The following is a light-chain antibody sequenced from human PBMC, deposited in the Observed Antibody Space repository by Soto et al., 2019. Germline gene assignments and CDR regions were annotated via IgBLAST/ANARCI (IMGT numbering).Light chain of an antibody. J-gene: IGKJ2*01. Sequence: EVVLTQSPGTLSLSPGERATLSCRASETVGSNYLAWYQQQPGQAPRLRIFDASSRATGIPDRFSGSGSGTEFSLTISRLEPEDSAVYLCHRYGYGADTFGQGTKLEI. CDR2: DAS. CDR1: ETVGSNY. V-gene: IGKV3-20*01. CDR3: HRYGYGADT.